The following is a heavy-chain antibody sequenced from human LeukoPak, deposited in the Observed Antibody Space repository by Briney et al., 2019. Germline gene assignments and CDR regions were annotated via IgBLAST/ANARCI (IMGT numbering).Heavy chain of an antibody. Sequence: PGGSLRLSCAASGFTFSSYEMNCVRHAPGRGLEWVSYISSSGSTIYYADSVKGRFTISRDNAKNSLYLQMNSLRAEDTAVYYCAREGSAATVVRQAYFDYWGQGTLVTVSS. V-gene: IGHV3-48*03. CDR2: ISSSGSTI. CDR3: AREGSAATVVRQAYFDY. CDR1: GFTFSSYE. D-gene: IGHD4-23*01. J-gene: IGHJ4*02.